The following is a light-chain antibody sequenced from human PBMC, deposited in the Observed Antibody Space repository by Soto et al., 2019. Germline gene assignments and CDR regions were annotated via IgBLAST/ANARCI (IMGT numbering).Light chain of an antibody. V-gene: IGLV2-14*01. CDR3: SSYTSSSTPNV. CDR2: EVS. Sequence: QSALTQPASVSGSPGQSITTSCTGTSSDVGGYNYVSWYQQHPGKAPKLMIYEVSNRPSGVSNRFSGSKSGNTASLTISGLQAEDEADYYCSSYTSSSTPNVFGTGTKVTVL. CDR1: SSDVGGYNY. J-gene: IGLJ1*01.